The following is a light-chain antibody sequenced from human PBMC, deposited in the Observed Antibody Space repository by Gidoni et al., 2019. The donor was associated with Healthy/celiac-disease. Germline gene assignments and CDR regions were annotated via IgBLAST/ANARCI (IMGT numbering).Light chain of an antibody. CDR1: QSISSW. J-gene: IGKJ1*01. V-gene: IGKV1-5*03. CDR2: KAS. CDR3: QQYNSYSRT. Sequence: DIQMTQSPSTLSASVGDRVTLTCRASQSISSWLDWYQQKPGKAPKLLIYKASSLKSGVPSRFSGSGSGTEFTLTISSLQPDDFATYYCQQYNSYSRTFGQGTKVEIK.